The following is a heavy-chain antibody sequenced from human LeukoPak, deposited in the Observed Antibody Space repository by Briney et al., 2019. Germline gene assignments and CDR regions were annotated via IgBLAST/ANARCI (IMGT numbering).Heavy chain of an antibody. CDR1: GYTFTNYA. CDR3: ARDLGVPGSLRYFDWFSSNYYYYMDV. D-gene: IGHD3-9*01. CDR2: ISAYNGNT. V-gene: IGHV1-18*01. J-gene: IGHJ6*03. Sequence: ASVKVSCKASGYTFTNYAISWVRQAPGQGREWVGWISAYNGNTNYAQKLQGRVTMTTDTSTSTAYMDLRSLRSDDTAVYYCARDLGVPGSLRYFDWFSSNYYYYMDVWGKGTTVTVSS.